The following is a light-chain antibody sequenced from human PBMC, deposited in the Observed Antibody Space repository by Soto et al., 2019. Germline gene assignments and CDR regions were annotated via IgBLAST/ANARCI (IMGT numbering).Light chain of an antibody. J-gene: IGLJ1*01. CDR3: ATWDDSLNGFYV. Sequence: QSVLTQPPSASGTPGQGGTISCSGSTSNIGSNYVYWYQQIPGTAPKLLIYRNNQRPSGVPDRFSGSKSGTSASLAISGLRSDDEADYFCATWDDSLNGFYVFGTGTKLTVL. V-gene: IGLV1-47*01. CDR1: TSNIGSNY. CDR2: RNN.